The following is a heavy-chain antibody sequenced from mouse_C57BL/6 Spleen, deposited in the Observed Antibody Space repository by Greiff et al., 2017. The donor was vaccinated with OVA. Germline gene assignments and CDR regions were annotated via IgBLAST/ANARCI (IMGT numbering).Heavy chain of an antibody. Sequence: EVQVVESGGDLVKPGGSLKLSCAASGFTFSSYGMSWVRQTPDKRLEWVATISSGGSYTYYPDSVKGRFTISRDNAKNTLYLQMSSLKSEDTAMYYCARHEDDYEGYAMDYWGQGTSVTVSS. D-gene: IGHD2-4*01. V-gene: IGHV5-6*01. CDR3: ARHEDDYEGYAMDY. CDR2: ISSGGSYT. J-gene: IGHJ4*01. CDR1: GFTFSSYG.